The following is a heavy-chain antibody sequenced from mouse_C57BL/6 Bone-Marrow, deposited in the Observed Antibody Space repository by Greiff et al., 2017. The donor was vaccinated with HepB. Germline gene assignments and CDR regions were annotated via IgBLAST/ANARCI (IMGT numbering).Heavy chain of an antibody. Sequence: DVMLVESGGGLVKPGGSLKLSCAASGFTFSSYAMSWVRQTPEKRLEWVATISDGGSYTYYPDNVKGRFTISRDNAKNNLYLQMSHLKSEDTAMYYCAREYYYAMDYWGQGTSVTVSS. CDR1: GFTFSSYA. CDR2: ISDGGSYT. CDR3: AREYYYAMDY. V-gene: IGHV5-4*01. J-gene: IGHJ4*01.